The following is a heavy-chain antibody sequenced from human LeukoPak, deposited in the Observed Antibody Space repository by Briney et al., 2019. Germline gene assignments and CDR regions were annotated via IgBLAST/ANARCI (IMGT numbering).Heavy chain of an antibody. CDR1: GGSITSGDYY. CDR2: IYYSGST. J-gene: IGHJ4*02. D-gene: IGHD6-13*01. Sequence: SETLSLTCTVSGGSITSGDYYWSWIRQPPGKGLEWIGYIYYSGSTYYNPSLKSRVTISVDTSKNQFSLRLSSVTAADTAVYYCAGGLRSSWYYFDYWGQGTLVTVSS. V-gene: IGHV4-30-4*08. CDR3: AGGLRSSWYYFDY.